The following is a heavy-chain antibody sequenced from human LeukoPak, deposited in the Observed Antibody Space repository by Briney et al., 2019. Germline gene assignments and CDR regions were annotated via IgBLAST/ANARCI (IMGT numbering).Heavy chain of an antibody. Sequence: PGGSLRLSCVASGFTFNTYAMSWVRQAPGKGLQFVSSIRGSGGSTYYADSVKGRFTISRDNSKNTLYLQMNSLRAEDTAVYYCAKGQQWLAYFDYWGQGTLVTVSS. CDR3: AKGQQWLAYFDY. D-gene: IGHD6-19*01. J-gene: IGHJ4*02. V-gene: IGHV3-23*01. CDR2: IRGSGGST. CDR1: GFTFNTYA.